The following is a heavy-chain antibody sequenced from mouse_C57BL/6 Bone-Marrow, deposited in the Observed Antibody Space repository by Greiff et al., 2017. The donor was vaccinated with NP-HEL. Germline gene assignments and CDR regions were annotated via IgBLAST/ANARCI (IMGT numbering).Heavy chain of an antibody. J-gene: IGHJ1*03. V-gene: IGHV1-81*01. D-gene: IGHD2-5*01. CDR2: IYPRSGNT. Sequence: VQLQQSGAELARPGASVKLSCKASGYTFTSYCISWVKQRTGQGLEWIGEIYPRSGNTYYNEKFKGKATLTADKSSSTAYMELRSLTSEDSAVYFCARSGLYSNYVRWYFDDWGTGTTVTVSS. CDR3: ARSGLYSNYVRWYFDD. CDR1: GYTFTSYC.